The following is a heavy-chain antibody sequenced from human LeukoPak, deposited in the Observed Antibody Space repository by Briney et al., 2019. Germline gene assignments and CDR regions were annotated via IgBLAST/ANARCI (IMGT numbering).Heavy chain of an antibody. J-gene: IGHJ4*02. CDR1: GYHFSEYW. D-gene: IGHD3-10*01. V-gene: IGHV5-51*01. Sequence: GESLKISCSGSGYHFSEYWIGCVRQTPGKGLEWMGIIYPGDSDTRYSPSFQGQVTVSADKSISTAYLQWGSLTASDTAMYYFSRRGPVSGWFGEWGQGTLVTVSS. CDR2: IYPGDSDT. CDR3: SRRGPVSGWFGE.